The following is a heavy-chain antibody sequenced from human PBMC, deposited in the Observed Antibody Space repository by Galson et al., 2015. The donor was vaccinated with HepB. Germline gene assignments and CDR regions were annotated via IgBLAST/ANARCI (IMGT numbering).Heavy chain of an antibody. CDR1: GFTFSSYS. J-gene: IGHJ4*02. V-gene: IGHV3-48*01. CDR2: ISSSSSTI. D-gene: IGHD3-22*01. CDR3: AREGLAGYYYDSSGPAGDWV. Sequence: SLRLSCAASGFTFSSYSMNWVRQAPGKGLEWVSYISSSSSTIYYADSVKGRFTISRDNAKNSLYLQINSLRAEDTAVYYCAREGLAGYYYDSSGPAGDWVWGQGTLVTVSS.